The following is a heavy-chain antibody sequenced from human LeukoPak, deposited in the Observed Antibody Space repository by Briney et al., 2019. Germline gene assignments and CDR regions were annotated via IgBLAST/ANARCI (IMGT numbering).Heavy chain of an antibody. J-gene: IGHJ5*02. D-gene: IGHD3-22*01. V-gene: IGHV1-2*02. Sequence: ASVKVSCKASGYTLSGYYVHWLRQAPGQGLEWMGWIHPNSGDTSFAQKFQGRVTMTRDTSISTAYVELSRLTSDDTAVYYCARGRTGDYYDRSGANWFVPWGQGNLVTVSS. CDR1: GYTLSGYY. CDR3: ARGRTGDYYDRSGANWFVP. CDR2: IHPNSGDT.